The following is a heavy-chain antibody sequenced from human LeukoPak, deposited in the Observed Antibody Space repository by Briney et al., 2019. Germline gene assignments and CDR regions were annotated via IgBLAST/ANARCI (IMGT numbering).Heavy chain of an antibody. CDR1: GFTFSSYS. V-gene: IGHV3-21*01. Sequence: GGSLRLSCAASGFTFSSYSMNWVRQAPGKGLEGVSSISSTSSYIYYADSVKGRFTISRDNAKNSLFLQMNSLRAEDTAVYYCARPYCSSASCYGVDVWGKGTTVTVSS. D-gene: IGHD2-2*01. CDR3: ARPYCSSASCYGVDV. J-gene: IGHJ6*04. CDR2: ISSTSSYI.